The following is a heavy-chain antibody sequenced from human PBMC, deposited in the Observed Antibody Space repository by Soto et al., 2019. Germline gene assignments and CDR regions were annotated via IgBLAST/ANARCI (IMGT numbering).Heavy chain of an antibody. CDR3: AREGIVGATGFDY. Sequence: ASVKVSCKASGYTFTGYYMHWVRQAPGQGLEWMGWINPNSGGTNYAQKFQGWVTMTRDTSISTAYMELSRLRSDDTAVYYCAREGIVGATGFDYWGQGTLVTFSS. J-gene: IGHJ4*02. V-gene: IGHV1-2*04. D-gene: IGHD1-26*01. CDR1: GYTFTGYY. CDR2: INPNSGGT.